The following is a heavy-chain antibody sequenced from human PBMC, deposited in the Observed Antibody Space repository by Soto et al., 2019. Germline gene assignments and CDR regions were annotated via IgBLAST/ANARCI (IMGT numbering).Heavy chain of an antibody. J-gene: IGHJ6*03. Sequence: NPSETLSLTCTVSGGSISSYYWSWIRQPPGKGLEWIGYIYYSGSTNYNPSLKGRVTISVDTSKNQFSLKLSSVTAADTAVYYCARRNIVVVPAAMNSPDYYYYYMDVWGKGTTVTVSS. D-gene: IGHD2-2*01. CDR2: IYYSGST. V-gene: IGHV4-59*08. CDR1: GGSISSYY. CDR3: ARRNIVVVPAAMNSPDYYYYYMDV.